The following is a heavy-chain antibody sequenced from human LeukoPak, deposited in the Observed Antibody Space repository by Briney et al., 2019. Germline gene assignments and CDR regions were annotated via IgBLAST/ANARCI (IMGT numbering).Heavy chain of an antibody. CDR2: INHSGST. Sequence: PSETLSLTCAVYGGSFSGYYWSWIRQPPGKGLEWIGEINHSGSTNYNPSLKSRVTISVDTSKNQFSLKLSSVTAADTAVYYCARDSADFWSGLYYYYGMDVWGQGTTVTVSS. V-gene: IGHV4-34*01. J-gene: IGHJ6*02. CDR3: ARDSADFWSGLYYYYGMDV. CDR1: GGSFSGYY. D-gene: IGHD3-3*01.